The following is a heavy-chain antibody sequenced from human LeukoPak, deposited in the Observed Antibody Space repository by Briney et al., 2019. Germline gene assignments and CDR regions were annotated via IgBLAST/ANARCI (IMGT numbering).Heavy chain of an antibody. Sequence: SETLSLTCAVSGASISKTNWWSWVRQAPGKGLEWVGNIFYSGSTYYSPSLKSRVTISVDTSKNQFSLKLSSVTAADTAVYYCAREGRYRYGYNEYHLYMDIWGKGTTVTVSS. CDR2: IFYSGST. J-gene: IGHJ6*03. D-gene: IGHD5-18*01. CDR1: GASISKTNW. V-gene: IGHV4-4*02. CDR3: AREGRYRYGYNEYHLYMDI.